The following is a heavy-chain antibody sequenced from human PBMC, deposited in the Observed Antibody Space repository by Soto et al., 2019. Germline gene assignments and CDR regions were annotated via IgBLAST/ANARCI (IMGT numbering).Heavy chain of an antibody. J-gene: IGHJ4*02. CDR3: AGRLTTAASLDC. D-gene: IGHD1-1*01. Sequence: VQLVESGGGLIQPGGSLRLSCAASGLSVSNNHMTWVRQAPGKGLEWVSLIHGGGSAYYADSVKGRFTISRDNSKNTLYLQMDSLRAEDTAIYYCAGRLTTAASLDCWGQGTLVTVSS. V-gene: IGHV3-53*01. CDR1: GLSVSNNH. CDR2: IHGGGSA.